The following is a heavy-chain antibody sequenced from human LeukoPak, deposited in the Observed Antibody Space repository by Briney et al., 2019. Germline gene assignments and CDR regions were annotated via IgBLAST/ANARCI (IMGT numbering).Heavy chain of an antibody. J-gene: IGHJ4*02. CDR1: GDSISNYY. Sequence: PSETLSLTCTVSGDSISNYYWSWIRQPPGKGLEWIGYISYTGSTNYNPSLRSRVTLSIDTSKSQFSLNLNSVTAADTATYYCGRSKGSGNYFDSWGQGTLVTVSS. CDR3: GRSKGSGNYFDS. V-gene: IGHV4-59*01. CDR2: ISYTGST. D-gene: IGHD3-10*01.